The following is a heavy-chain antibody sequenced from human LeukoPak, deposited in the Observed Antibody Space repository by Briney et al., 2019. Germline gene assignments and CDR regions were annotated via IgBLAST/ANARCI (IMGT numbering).Heavy chain of an antibody. Sequence: PSETLSLTCTVFGGSISSHYWSWIRQPPGKGLEWIGYIYYSGSTNYNPSLKSRVTISVDTSKNQFSLKLSSVTAADTAVYYCARDRGNYPDYWGQGTLVTVSS. CDR2: IYYSGST. CDR3: ARDRGNYPDY. J-gene: IGHJ4*02. CDR1: GGSISSHY. V-gene: IGHV4-59*11.